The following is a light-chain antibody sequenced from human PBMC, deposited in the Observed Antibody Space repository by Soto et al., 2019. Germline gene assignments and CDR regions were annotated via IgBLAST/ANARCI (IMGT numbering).Light chain of an antibody. Sequence: EIVLTQSPDTLSLSPGERATLSCRASQTLSSNYLAWYQQKPGQAPRLLIYGASSRATGIPDRFSGSGSGTDFTLTISRLEPEDFAVYYCQQFDTSAITFGQGTRLEIK. J-gene: IGKJ5*01. CDR3: QQFDTSAIT. V-gene: IGKV3-20*01. CDR2: GAS. CDR1: QTLSSNY.